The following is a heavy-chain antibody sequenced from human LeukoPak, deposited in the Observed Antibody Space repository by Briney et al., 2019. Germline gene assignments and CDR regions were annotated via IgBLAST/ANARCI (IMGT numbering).Heavy chain of an antibody. J-gene: IGHJ5*02. D-gene: IGHD2-2*01. CDR1: GFTFSSYW. Sequence: GGSLRLSCAASGFTFSSYWMSWVRQAPGKGMVWVVNIKKDGSEKYYVDSVKGRFTISRDNAKNSLYLQMSSMGAEDTAVYYCARDDCSSISCYQNWFDPWGQGTLVTVSS. CDR2: IKKDGSEK. CDR3: ARDDCSSISCYQNWFDP. V-gene: IGHV3-7*01.